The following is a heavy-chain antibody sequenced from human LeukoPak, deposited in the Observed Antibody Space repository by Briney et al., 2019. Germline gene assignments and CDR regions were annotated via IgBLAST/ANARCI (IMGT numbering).Heavy chain of an antibody. J-gene: IGHJ4*02. D-gene: IGHD3-10*01. V-gene: IGHV3-23*01. CDR2: ISGSGGST. Sequence: PGGSLRLSCAASGFTFSSYAMSWVRQAPGKGLEWVSAISGSGGSTYYADSVKGRFTISRDNSRNTLYLQMNSLRAEDTAAYYCAKLQYYYGSGSYYLFDYWGQGTLVTVSS. CDR3: AKLQYYYGSGSYYLFDY. CDR1: GFTFSSYA.